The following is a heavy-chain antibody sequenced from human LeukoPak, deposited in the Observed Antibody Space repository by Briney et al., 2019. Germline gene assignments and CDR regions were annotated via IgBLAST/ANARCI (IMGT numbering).Heavy chain of an antibody. J-gene: IGHJ4*02. D-gene: IGHD3-10*01. V-gene: IGHV3-23*01. Sequence: GGSLRLSCAASGFTFNSYAMSWVRQALGKGLEWVSGISGSGDTTYYADSVKGRFTISRDNSKNTLYLQMNSLRAEDTAVYYCASPLWFGEIYWGQGTLVTVSS. CDR1: GFTFNSYA. CDR2: ISGSGDTT. CDR3: ASPLWFGEIY.